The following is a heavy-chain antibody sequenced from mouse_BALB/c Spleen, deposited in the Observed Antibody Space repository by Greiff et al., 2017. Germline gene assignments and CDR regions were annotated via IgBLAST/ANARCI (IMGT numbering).Heavy chain of an antibody. J-gene: IGHJ2*01. V-gene: IGHV5-17*02. D-gene: IGHD1-1*01. CDR3: ARDGSSYGYFDY. Sequence: EVMLVESGGGLVQPGGSRKLSCAASGFTFSSFGMHWVRQAPEKGLEWVAYISSGSSTIYYAATVKGRFTISRDNPKNTLFLQMTSLRSEDTAMYYCARDGSSYGYFDYWGQGTTLTVSS. CDR1: GFTFSSFG. CDR2: ISSGSSTI.